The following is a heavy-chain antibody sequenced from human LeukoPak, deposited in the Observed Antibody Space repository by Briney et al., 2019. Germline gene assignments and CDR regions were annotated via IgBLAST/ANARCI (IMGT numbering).Heavy chain of an antibody. V-gene: IGHV4-39*07. D-gene: IGHD3-22*01. CDR3: ATIPAGNNDYYDSSGYLSSSVDY. CDR2: IYYSGST. Sequence: PSETLSLTCTVSGGSISSSSYYWGWIRPPPGKGLEWFGSIYYSGSTYYNLSLKSRVTISVDTSKNQFSLKLSSVTAADTAVYYCATIPAGNNDYYDSSGYLSSSVDYWGQGTLVTVSS. J-gene: IGHJ4*02. CDR1: GGSISSSSYY.